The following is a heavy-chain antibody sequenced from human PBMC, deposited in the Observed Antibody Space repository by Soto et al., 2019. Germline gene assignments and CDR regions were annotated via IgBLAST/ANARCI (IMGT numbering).Heavy chain of an antibody. Sequence: PSETLSLTCTVSGGSISSSSYYWGWIRQPPGKGLEWIGSIYYSGSTYYNPSLKSRVTISVDTSKNQFSLKLSSVTAADTAVYYRARHTRPGYCSGGSCSGRYNWFDPWGQGTLVTVSS. CDR2: IYYSGST. CDR3: ARHTRPGYCSGGSCSGRYNWFDP. V-gene: IGHV4-39*01. CDR1: GGSISSSSYY. J-gene: IGHJ5*02. D-gene: IGHD2-15*01.